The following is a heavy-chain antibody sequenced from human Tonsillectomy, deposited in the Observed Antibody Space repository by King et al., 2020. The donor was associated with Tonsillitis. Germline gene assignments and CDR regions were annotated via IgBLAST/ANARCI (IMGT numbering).Heavy chain of an antibody. CDR2: IYSGGGT. D-gene: IGHD6-13*01. CDR1: GFTVGSSY. Sequence: QLVQSGGGLVQPGGSLRLSCAASGFTVGSSYMSLVRQSPGKGLEWVSVIYSGGGTYYADSVKGRFTISRHNSKNTLYLQMNSLRPEDTAVYYCARDPFSSLAYWGQGTLVTVSS. J-gene: IGHJ4*02. CDR3: ARDPFSSLAY. V-gene: IGHV3-53*04.